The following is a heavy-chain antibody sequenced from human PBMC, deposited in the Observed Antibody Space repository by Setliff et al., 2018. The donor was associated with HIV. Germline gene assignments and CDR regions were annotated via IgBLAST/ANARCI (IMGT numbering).Heavy chain of an antibody. Sequence: GESLKISCKGSGYSFTSYWINWVRQMHGKGLEWMGRIDPSDSYTNYNPSFQGHVTISADKSISTAYLQWSSLKASDTAMYYCASHDYYDSSVYYYRFDYWGQGTLVTVSS. CDR2: IDPSDSYT. V-gene: IGHV5-10-1*01. CDR3: ASHDYYDSSVYYYRFDY. J-gene: IGHJ4*02. CDR1: GYSFTSYW. D-gene: IGHD3-22*01.